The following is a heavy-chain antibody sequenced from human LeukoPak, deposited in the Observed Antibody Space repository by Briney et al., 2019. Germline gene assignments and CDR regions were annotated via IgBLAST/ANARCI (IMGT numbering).Heavy chain of an antibody. Sequence: GGSLRLSCAASGFTYSSYAMSWVRQAPGKGLEWVSAISGSGGSTYYADSVKGRFTISRDNSKNTLYLQMNSLRAEDTAVYYCAKGVTIFGVVIVDYWGQGTLVTVPS. CDR2: ISGSGGST. V-gene: IGHV3-23*01. CDR1: GFTYSSYA. J-gene: IGHJ4*02. CDR3: AKGVTIFGVVIVDY. D-gene: IGHD3-3*01.